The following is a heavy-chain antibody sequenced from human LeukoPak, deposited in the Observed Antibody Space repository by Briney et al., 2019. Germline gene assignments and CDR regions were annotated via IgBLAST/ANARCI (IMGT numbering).Heavy chain of an antibody. CDR1: GFTFSSYA. CDR3: ARVPNYGSGSGFDP. D-gene: IGHD3-10*01. V-gene: IGHV3-30*14. CDR2: ISYDGSNK. Sequence: GRSLRLSCAASGFTFSSYAMHWVRQAPGKGLEWVAVISYDGSNKYYADSVKGRFTISRDNSKNTLYLQMNSLRAEDAAVYYCARVPNYGSGSGFDPWGQGTLVTVSS. J-gene: IGHJ5*02.